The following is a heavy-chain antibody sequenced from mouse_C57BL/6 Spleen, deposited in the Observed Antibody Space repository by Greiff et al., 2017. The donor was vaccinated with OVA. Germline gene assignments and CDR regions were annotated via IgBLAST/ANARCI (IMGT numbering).Heavy chain of an antibody. V-gene: IGHV1-82*01. Sequence: VQLQQSGPELVKPGASVKISCKASGYAFSSSWMNWVKQRPGKGLEWIGRIYPGDGDTNYNGKFKGKATLTADKSSSTAYMQLSSLTSEDSAVYFCARHEEPLMNYGSSLAYWGQGTLVTVSA. CDR2: IYPGDGDT. CDR1: GYAFSSSW. CDR3: ARHEEPLMNYGSSLAY. D-gene: IGHD1-1*01. J-gene: IGHJ3*01.